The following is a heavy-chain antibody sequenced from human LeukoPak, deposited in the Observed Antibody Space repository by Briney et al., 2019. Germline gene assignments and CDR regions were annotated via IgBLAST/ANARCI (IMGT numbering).Heavy chain of an antibody. V-gene: IGHV4-30-2*01. D-gene: IGHD3-3*01. Sequence: PSQTLSLTCAVSGGSISSGGYSWSWIRQPPGKGLEWIGEINHSGSTNYNPSLKSRVTISVDTSKNQFSLKLSSVTAADTAVYYCARVIKYYDFWSGYFDYWGQGTLVTVSS. CDR2: INHSGST. CDR1: GGSISSGGYS. CDR3: ARVIKYYDFWSGYFDY. J-gene: IGHJ4*02.